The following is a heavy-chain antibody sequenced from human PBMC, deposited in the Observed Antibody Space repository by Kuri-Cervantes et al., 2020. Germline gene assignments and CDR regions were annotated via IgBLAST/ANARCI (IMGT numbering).Heavy chain of an antibody. J-gene: IGHJ3*02. D-gene: IGHD6-13*01. CDR3: ARHAGYSTSWYADVFDI. V-gene: IGHV3-7*01. CDR1: GFTFSSYD. Sequence: GSLRLSCAASGFTFSSYDMNWVRQAPGKGLEWVANIRQDGSEGFYVESVKGRVTISRDNAENSLYLQMSSLRVEDTAVYYCARHAGYSTSWYADVFDIWGQGTVVTVSS. CDR2: IRQDGSEG.